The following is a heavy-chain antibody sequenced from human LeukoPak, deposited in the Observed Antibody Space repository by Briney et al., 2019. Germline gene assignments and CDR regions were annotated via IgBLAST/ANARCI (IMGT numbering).Heavy chain of an antibody. Sequence: RASVKVSCKASGGTFSSYAISWVRQAPGQGLEWMGGIIPIFGTANYAQKFQGRVTITADESTSTAYMELSSLRSEDTAVYYCARGAPPKDWHAFDIWGQGTMVTVSS. CDR2: IIPIFGTA. V-gene: IGHV1-69*01. CDR1: GGTFSSYA. D-gene: IGHD2-15*01. CDR3: ARGAPPKDWHAFDI. J-gene: IGHJ3*02.